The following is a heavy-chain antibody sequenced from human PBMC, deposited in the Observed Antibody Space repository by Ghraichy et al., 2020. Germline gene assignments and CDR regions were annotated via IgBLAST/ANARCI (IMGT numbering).Heavy chain of an antibody. Sequence: SETLSLTCAVYGGSFSGYYWSWIRQPPGKGLEWIGEINHSGSTNYKPSLKSRVTISVDTSKNQFSLKLSSVTAADTAVYYCARRTYYYDSSGQIYYYYGMDAWGQGTTVTVSS. CDR1: GGSFSGYY. J-gene: IGHJ6*02. D-gene: IGHD3-22*01. CDR2: INHSGST. CDR3: ARRTYYYDSSGQIYYYYGMDA. V-gene: IGHV4-34*01.